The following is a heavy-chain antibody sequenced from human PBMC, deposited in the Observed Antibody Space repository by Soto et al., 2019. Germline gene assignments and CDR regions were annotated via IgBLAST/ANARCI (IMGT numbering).Heavy chain of an antibody. D-gene: IGHD5-18*01. Sequence: SVKVCCKASGFTFTSSSVQWVRQARGQRLEWIGWIVVGSGNTNYAQKFQERVTITRDMSTSTAYMELSSLRSEDTAVYYCAAAGQGYSYGMDVWGQGTTVTVSS. V-gene: IGHV1-58*01. CDR1: GFTFTSSS. CDR3: AAAGQGYSYGMDV. CDR2: IVVGSGNT. J-gene: IGHJ6*02.